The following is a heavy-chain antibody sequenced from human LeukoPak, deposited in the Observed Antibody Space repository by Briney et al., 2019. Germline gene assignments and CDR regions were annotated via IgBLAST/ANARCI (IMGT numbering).Heavy chain of an antibody. Sequence: PSETLSLTCAVYGGSFSGYYWSWIRQPPGKGLEWIGEINHSGSTNYNPSLKSRVTISLDMSKNQFSLKLSSVTAADTAVYYCARHGRRDRDYWGQGTLVTVSS. CDR1: GGSFSGYY. J-gene: IGHJ4*02. CDR2: INHSGST. D-gene: IGHD5-24*01. CDR3: ARHGRRDRDY. V-gene: IGHV4-34*01.